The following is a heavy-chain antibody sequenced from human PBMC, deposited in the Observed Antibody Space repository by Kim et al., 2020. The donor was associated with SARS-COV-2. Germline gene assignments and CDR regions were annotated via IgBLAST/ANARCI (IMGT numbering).Heavy chain of an antibody. Sequence: GVSLRLSCAASGFTFSSYAMHWFRQAPGKGLEWVAVISYDGSNKYYADSVKGRFTISRDTSKNTLYLQMNSLRAEDTAVYYCARTVISGYYYYYGMDVW. D-gene: IGHD1-26*01. CDR1: GFTFSSYA. J-gene: IGHJ6*01. CDR3: ARTVISGYYYYYGMDV. CDR2: ISYDGSNK. V-gene: IGHV3-30*04.